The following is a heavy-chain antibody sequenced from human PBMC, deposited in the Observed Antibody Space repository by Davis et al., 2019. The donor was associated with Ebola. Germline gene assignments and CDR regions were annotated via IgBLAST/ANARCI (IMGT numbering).Heavy chain of an antibody. V-gene: IGHV3-48*04. D-gene: IGHD5-18*01. CDR3: ARESVEDTAMVYYGMDV. CDR2: ISSSSSTI. CDR1: GFTFSSYS. J-gene: IGHJ6*02. Sequence: GGSLRLSCAASGFTFSSYSMNWVRQAPGKGLEWVSYISSSSSTIYYADSVKGRFTISRDNAKNSLYLQMNSLRAEDTAVYYCARESVEDTAMVYYGMDVWGQGTTVTVSS.